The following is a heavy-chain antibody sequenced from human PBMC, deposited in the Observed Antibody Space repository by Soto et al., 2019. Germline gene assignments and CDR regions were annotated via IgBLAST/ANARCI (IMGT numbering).Heavy chain of an antibody. Sequence: RASVKVSCKASGYTFSDYFIQWLRQAPGQGLEWVAWINPKTAATNYAKKFQDRVTLTSDTSFSTAYLELTRLRPDDTALYYCARIKWGLDYYSGMDVWGQGTAVTVSS. J-gene: IGHJ6*02. V-gene: IGHV1-2*02. CDR1: GYTFSDYF. CDR2: INPKTAAT. D-gene: IGHD1-26*01. CDR3: ARIKWGLDYYSGMDV.